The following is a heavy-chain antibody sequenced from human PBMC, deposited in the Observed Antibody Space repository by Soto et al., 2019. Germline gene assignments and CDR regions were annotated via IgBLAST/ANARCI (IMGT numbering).Heavy chain of an antibody. D-gene: IGHD2-21*02. CDR2: ISYDGSDK. CDR1: GFTFSPYT. J-gene: IGHJ4*02. CDR3: ARGGGFCGADCYKGGIDY. Sequence: QVQLVESGGGVVQPGRSLRLSCAASGFTFSPYTMHWVRQTPGKGLEWVAVISYDGSDKYYAGSVRGRFTISRDNSKNTLFLQMNSLRAGDTALYYCARGGGFCGADCYKGGIDYWGQGALVTVSS. V-gene: IGHV3-30-3*01.